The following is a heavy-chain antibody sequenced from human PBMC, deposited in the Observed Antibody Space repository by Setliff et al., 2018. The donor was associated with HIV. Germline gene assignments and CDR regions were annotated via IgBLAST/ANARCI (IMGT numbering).Heavy chain of an antibody. J-gene: IGHJ4*02. V-gene: IGHV4-39*07. D-gene: IGHD5-18*01. CDR3: ARDGGYSSPYYFHY. Sequence: SETLSLTCTVSGGSISSSSYYWGWIRQPPGKGLEWIGSIYYSGSTYYNPSGGSTSYAQKFQGRVTMTGDTSTSTVYMDLSSLRSEDTAVYYCARDGGYSSPYYFHYWGQGTLVTVS. CDR2: IYYSGST. CDR1: GGSISSSSYY.